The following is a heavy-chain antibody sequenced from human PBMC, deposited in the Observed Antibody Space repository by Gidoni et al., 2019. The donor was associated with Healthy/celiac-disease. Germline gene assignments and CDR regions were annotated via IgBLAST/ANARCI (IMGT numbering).Heavy chain of an antibody. D-gene: IGHD6-13*01. CDR3: ARAAGIAAAQVYYYYGMDV. CDR2: INSDGSST. Sequence: EVQLVESGGGLVQPGGSLRLSCAASGFTFSSYWMHWVRQAPGKGLVWVSRINSDGSSTSYADSVKGRFTISRDNAKNTLYLQMNSLRAEDTAVYYCARAAGIAAAQVYYYYGMDVWGQGTTVTVSS. CDR1: GFTFSSYW. J-gene: IGHJ6*02. V-gene: IGHV3-74*01.